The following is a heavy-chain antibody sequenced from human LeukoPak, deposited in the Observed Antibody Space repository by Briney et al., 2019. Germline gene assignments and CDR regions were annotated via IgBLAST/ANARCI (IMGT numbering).Heavy chain of an antibody. CDR2: IIPIFGTA. D-gene: IGHD6-13*01. Sequence: SVKLSCKASGPTFSSYAISWVRQAPGQGLEWMGGIIPIFGTANYAQKFPGRVTITTDQPTSRAYMELSRLGSEETAVHYCARDNSSSWLPYYYYYMDVWGKGTTVTVSS. J-gene: IGHJ6*03. V-gene: IGHV1-69*05. CDR1: GPTFSSYA. CDR3: ARDNSSSWLPYYYYYMDV.